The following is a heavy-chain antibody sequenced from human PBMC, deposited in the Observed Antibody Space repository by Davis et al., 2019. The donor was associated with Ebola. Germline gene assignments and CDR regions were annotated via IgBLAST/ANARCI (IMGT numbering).Heavy chain of an antibody. CDR2: ISGSGGST. V-gene: IGHV3-23*01. CDR3: ANYYSGGSCYGGFDY. J-gene: IGHJ4*02. Sequence: PGGSLRLSCAASGFTFSSYAMSWVRQAPGKGLEWVSAISGSGGSTYYADSVKGRFTISRDNSKNTLYLQMNSLRAEDTAVYYCANYYSGGSCYGGFDYWGQGTLVTVSS. CDR1: GFTFSSYA. D-gene: IGHD2-15*01.